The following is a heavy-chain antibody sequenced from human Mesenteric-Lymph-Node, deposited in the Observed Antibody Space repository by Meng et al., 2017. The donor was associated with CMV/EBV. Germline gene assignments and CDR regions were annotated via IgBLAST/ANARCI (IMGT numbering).Heavy chain of an antibody. V-gene: IGHV5-51*01. CDR3: ARLAAIAFRPLAMDV. D-gene: IGHD2-21*01. J-gene: IGHJ6*02. CDR2: IHPSDSNT. CDR1: GYTFTSYW. Sequence: GESLKISCYGSGYTFTSYWIGWVRQMPGKGLEWMWIIHPSDSNTRYSPSFQGQVTFSADKSINTVYLQWSSLKAPDTAVYYCARLAAIAFRPLAMDVWGQGTAVTVSS.